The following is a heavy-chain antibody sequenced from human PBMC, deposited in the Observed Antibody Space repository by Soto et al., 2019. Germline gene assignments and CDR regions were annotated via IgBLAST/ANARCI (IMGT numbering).Heavy chain of an antibody. CDR2: IHYSGST. D-gene: IGHD2-15*01. CDR3: ARLPSAGYCSGGSCYWFDP. J-gene: IGHJ5*02. CDR1: GGSISSYY. V-gene: IGHV4-59*08. Sequence: SETLSLTCTVSGGSISSYYWSWIRQPPGKGLEWIGYIHYSGSTNYNPSLKSRVTISVDTSKNQFSLKLSSVTAADTAVYYCARLPSAGYCSGGSCYWFDPWGQGTLVTVSS.